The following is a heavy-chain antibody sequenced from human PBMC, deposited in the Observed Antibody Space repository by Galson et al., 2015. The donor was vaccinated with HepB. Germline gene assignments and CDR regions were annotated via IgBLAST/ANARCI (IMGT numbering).Heavy chain of an antibody. J-gene: IGHJ4*02. CDR1: GFTFSNAW. CDR2: IKSKTDGGTT. Sequence: SLRLSCAASGFTFSNAWMSWVRQAPGKGLEWVGRIKSKTDGGTTDYAAPVKGRFTISRDDSKNTLYLQMNSLKTEDTAVYYCTTSVVVVVAAKTLFDYWGQGTLVTVSS. V-gene: IGHV3-15*01. CDR3: TTSVVVVVAAKTLFDY. D-gene: IGHD2-15*01.